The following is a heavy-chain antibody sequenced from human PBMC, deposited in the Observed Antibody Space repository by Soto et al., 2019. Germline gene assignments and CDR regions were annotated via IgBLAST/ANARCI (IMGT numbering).Heavy chain of an antibody. CDR3: ARASIYSNFAPDLDYYYYSGMDV. V-gene: IGHV1-69*13. CDR1: GGTFSRYA. D-gene: IGHD4-4*01. CDR2: IIPIFDTA. J-gene: IGHJ6*02. Sequence: GASVKVSCKASGGTFSRYAISWVRQAPGQGLEWMGGIIPIFDTANYAQKVQGRVTIIADESTSTAYMELSSLRSEDTAVYYCARASIYSNFAPDLDYYYYSGMDVWGQGTTVTVSS.